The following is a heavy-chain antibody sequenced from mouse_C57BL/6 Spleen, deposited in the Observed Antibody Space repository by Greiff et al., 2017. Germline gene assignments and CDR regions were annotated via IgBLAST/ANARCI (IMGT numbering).Heavy chain of an antibody. J-gene: IGHJ4*01. CDR1: GYTFTSYD. CDR3: ASLHEGYAMDY. Sequence: VKLVESGPELVKPGASVKLSCKASGYTFTSYDINWVKQRPGQGLEWIGWIYPRDGSTKYNEKFKGKATLTVDTSSSTAYMELHSLTSEDSAVYFCASLHEGYAMDYWGQGTSVTVSS. CDR2: IYPRDGST. V-gene: IGHV1-85*01.